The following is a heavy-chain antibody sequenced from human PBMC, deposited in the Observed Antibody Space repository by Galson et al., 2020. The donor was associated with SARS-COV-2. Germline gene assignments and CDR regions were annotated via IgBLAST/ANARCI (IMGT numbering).Heavy chain of an antibody. CDR1: GFTFDDYT. D-gene: IGHD5-12*01. Sequence: GESLKISCAASGFTFDDYTMHWVRQAPGKGLEWVSLISWDGGSTYYADSVKGRFTISRDNSKNSLYLQMNSLRTEDTALYYCANGGYSGYDWDYWGQGTLVTVSS. V-gene: IGHV3-43*01. CDR2: ISWDGGST. J-gene: IGHJ4*02. CDR3: ANGGYSGYDWDY.